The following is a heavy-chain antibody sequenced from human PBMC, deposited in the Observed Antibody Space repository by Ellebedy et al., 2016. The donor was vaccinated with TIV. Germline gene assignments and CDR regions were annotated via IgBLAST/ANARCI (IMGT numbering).Heavy chain of an antibody. D-gene: IGHD6-13*01. CDR3: ARSFFDLSSWYNNDFYYGMDL. CDR2: MYPTGDT. Sequence: SETLSLTCTVSGVSISGYYWSWIRQPAGEGLEWIGRMYPTGDTNYNPSLKSRVTISVDTSKNQFSLKLSSVTAADTAVYYCARSFFDLSSWYNNDFYYGMDLWGQGATVTVSS. J-gene: IGHJ6*02. V-gene: IGHV4-4*07. CDR1: GVSISGYY.